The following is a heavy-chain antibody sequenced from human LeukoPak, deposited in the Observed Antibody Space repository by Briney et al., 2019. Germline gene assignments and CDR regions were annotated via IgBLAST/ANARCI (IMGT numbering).Heavy chain of an antibody. CDR2: VYYSGST. V-gene: IGHV4-59*01. CDR1: GGSISSYF. J-gene: IGHJ3*02. D-gene: IGHD3-16*01. CDR3: ARVLDLSKRGLDAFDI. Sequence: SETLSLTCTVSGGSISSYFWSRIRQPPGKGLEWIGYVYYSGSTNYNPSLKSRVTISVDTSKKQFSLKLSSATAADTAVYYCARVLDLSKRGLDAFDIWGQGTMVTVSS.